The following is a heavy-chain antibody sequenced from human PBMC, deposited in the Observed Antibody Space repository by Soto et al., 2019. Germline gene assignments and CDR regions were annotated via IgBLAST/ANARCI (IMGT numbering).Heavy chain of an antibody. V-gene: IGHV3-30-3*01. D-gene: IGHD4-17*01. J-gene: IGHJ4*02. CDR2: ISYDGSNK. CDR1: GFTFSSYA. Sequence: QVQLVESGGGVVQPGRSLRLSCAASGFTFSSYAMHWVRQAPGKGLEWVAVISYDGSNKYYADSVKGRFTISRDNSKNTLYLQMNSLRAEDTAVYYCARDPMTTVTHVDYWGQGTLVTVSS. CDR3: ARDPMTTVTHVDY.